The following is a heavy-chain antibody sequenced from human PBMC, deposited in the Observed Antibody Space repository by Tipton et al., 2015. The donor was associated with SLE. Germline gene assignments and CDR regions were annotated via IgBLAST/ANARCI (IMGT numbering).Heavy chain of an antibody. Sequence: TLSLTCAVYGGSFSGYYWSWIRQPPGKGLEWIGEINHSGSPYYNPSLKGRVTISLDMSKNQFSLRLSSVTAADTAVYYCPIYYHDSTGLHWFDPWGQGTLVTVSS. D-gene: IGHD3-22*01. CDR3: PIYYHDSTGLHWFDP. V-gene: IGHV4-34*09. CDR2: INHSGSP. CDR1: GGSFSGYY. J-gene: IGHJ5*02.